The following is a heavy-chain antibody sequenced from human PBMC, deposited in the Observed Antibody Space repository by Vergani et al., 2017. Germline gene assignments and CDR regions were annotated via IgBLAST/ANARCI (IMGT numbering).Heavy chain of an antibody. V-gene: IGHV5-51*01. Sequence: EVQLVQSGAEVKKPGESLNISCQISGYSFTNYWIGWVRQMPGKGLEWMGIIHPADSDTRYSPSFQGQVTISVDKSISTAYLQRSSLRASDSAMYYCARLYGGDSSGSKYFDYGGQGTLVTVSS. CDR2: IHPADSDT. D-gene: IGHD3-22*01. CDR3: ARLYGGDSSGSKYFDY. J-gene: IGHJ4*02. CDR1: GYSFTNYW.